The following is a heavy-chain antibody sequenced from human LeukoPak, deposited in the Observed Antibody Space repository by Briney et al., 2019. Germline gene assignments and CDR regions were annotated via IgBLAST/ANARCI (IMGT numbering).Heavy chain of an antibody. D-gene: IGHD5-24*01. CDR1: GGSFSGYY. CDR2: INPSGTT. V-gene: IGHV4-34*01. CDR3: ARGQGRDGYNGILDY. Sequence: SETLSLTCAVYGGSFSGYYWTWIRQPPGKGVERNGEINPSGTTNYNPSLKSRVTISVDRSKNQFSLKLRSVTAADTAVFYCARGQGRDGYNGILDYWGQGALGTVSS. J-gene: IGHJ4*02.